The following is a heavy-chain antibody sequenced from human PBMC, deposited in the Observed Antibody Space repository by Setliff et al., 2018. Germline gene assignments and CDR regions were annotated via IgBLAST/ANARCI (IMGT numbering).Heavy chain of an antibody. V-gene: IGHV1-69*13. Sequence: SVKVSCKASGGTSGGTFTYFGISWVRQAPGQGLEWVGGLTPLFDTTNYAQTFQGRVTITAYMELSSLRFDDTAVYYCARGNPAERYEYWGQGTLVTVSS. CDR1: GGTSGGTFTYFG. D-gene: IGHD5-12*01. J-gene: IGHJ1*01. CDR3: ARGNPAERYEY. CDR2: LTPLFDTT.